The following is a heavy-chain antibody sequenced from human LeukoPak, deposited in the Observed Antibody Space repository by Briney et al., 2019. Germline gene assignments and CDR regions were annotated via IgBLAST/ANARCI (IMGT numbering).Heavy chain of an antibody. Sequence: GRSLRLSCAASGFTFSSYAMHWVRQAPGKGLEWVAVISYDGSNKYYADSVKGRFTISRDNSKNTLYLQMNSLRAEDTAVYYCAKDEGGAIFDYWGQGTLVTVSS. V-gene: IGHV3-30*18. CDR1: GFTFSSYA. CDR3: AKDEGGAIFDY. J-gene: IGHJ4*02. CDR2: ISYDGSNK. D-gene: IGHD3-16*01.